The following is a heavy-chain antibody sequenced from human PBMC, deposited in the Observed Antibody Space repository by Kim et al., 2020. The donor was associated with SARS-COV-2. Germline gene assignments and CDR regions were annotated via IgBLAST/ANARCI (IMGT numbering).Heavy chain of an antibody. CDR3: TTVCGIAAAGTCYYYYGMDV. D-gene: IGHD6-13*01. CDR2: IKSKTDGGTT. V-gene: IGHV3-15*01. CDR1: GFTFSNAW. Sequence: GGSLRLSCAASGFTFSNAWMSWVRQAPGKGLEWVGRIKSKTDGGTTDYAAPVKGRFTISRDDSKNTLYLQMNSLKTEDTAVYYCTTVCGIAAAGTCYYYYGMDVWGQGTTVTVSS. J-gene: IGHJ6*02.